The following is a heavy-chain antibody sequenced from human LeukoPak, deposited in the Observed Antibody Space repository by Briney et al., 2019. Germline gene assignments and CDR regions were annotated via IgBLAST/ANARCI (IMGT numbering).Heavy chain of an antibody. D-gene: IGHD3-22*01. J-gene: IGHJ4*02. CDR3: AGLVGRYSSGLYYYYFDY. Sequence: SETLSLTCTVSGGSISSSYYYWGWIRQPPGKGLERIGSIYSSGSTYYNPSLKSRVTISVDTSKNPFSLKLSSETAADTAVYYCAGLVGRYSSGLYYYYFDYWGQGTLVTVSS. CDR2: IYSSGST. CDR1: GGSISSSYYY. V-gene: IGHV4-39*01.